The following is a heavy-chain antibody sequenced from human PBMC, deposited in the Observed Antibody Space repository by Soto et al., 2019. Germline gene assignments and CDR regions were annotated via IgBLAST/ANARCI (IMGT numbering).Heavy chain of an antibody. V-gene: IGHV4-39*01. Sequence: PSETLSLTCTVSGGPISSSSYSWGWIRQPPGKGPEWIGTFYYSGSTYYNPSLKSRVTISVDTTKNQFFLKLNSVTAADTAVYYCATSPGRFFLTYYFDYWGQGTLVTVSS. J-gene: IGHJ4*02. CDR3: ATSPGRFFLTYYFDY. CDR1: GGPISSSSYS. CDR2: FYYSGST. D-gene: IGHD1-20*01.